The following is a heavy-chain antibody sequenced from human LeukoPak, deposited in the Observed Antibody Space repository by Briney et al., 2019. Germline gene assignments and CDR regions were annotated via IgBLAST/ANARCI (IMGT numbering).Heavy chain of an antibody. Sequence: PSETLSLTCTVYGGSFTDYFWTWIRQSPGKGLEWIGEINDYTGDTNYNPSLNSRVSISLEKSKNQFSLKLSSVTAADTAVYYCAREAGGYGSGSYGYYYYMDVWGKGTTVTVSS. V-gene: IGHV4-34*01. CDR3: AREAGGYGSGSYGYYYYMDV. D-gene: IGHD3-10*01. J-gene: IGHJ6*03. CDR1: GGSFTDYF. CDR2: INDYTGDT.